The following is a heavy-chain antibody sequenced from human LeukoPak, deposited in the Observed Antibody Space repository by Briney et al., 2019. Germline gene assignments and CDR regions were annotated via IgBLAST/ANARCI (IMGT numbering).Heavy chain of an antibody. CDR3: AKSTAGATNNWFDP. Sequence: GGSLRLSCAASGFTFSSYAMSWVRQAPGEGLEWVSAISGSGGSTYYADSVKGRFTISRDNSKNTLYLQMNSLRAEDTAVYYCAKSTAGATNNWFDPWGQGTLVTVSS. CDR1: GFTFSSYA. CDR2: ISGSGGST. V-gene: IGHV3-23*01. D-gene: IGHD1-26*01. J-gene: IGHJ5*02.